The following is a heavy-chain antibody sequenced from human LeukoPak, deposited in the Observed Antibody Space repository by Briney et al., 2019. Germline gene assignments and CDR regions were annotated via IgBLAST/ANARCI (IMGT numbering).Heavy chain of an antibody. Sequence: SVKVSCKASGYTFTGYYMHWVRQAPGQGLEWMGRIIPILGIANYAQKFQGRVTITADKSTSTAYMELSSLRSEDTAVYYCASTAPGGDYWGQGTLVTVSS. CDR2: IIPILGIA. V-gene: IGHV1-69*02. J-gene: IGHJ4*02. D-gene: IGHD4-23*01. CDR3: ASTAPGGDY. CDR1: GYTFTGYY.